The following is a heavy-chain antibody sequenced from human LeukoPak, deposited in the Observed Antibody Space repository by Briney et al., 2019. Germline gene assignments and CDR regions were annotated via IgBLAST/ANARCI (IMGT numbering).Heavy chain of an antibody. CDR3: ARDYYDSSGYYFNWFDP. CDR1: GGSISSYY. V-gene: IGHV4-59*01. Sequence: PSETLSLTCTVSGGSISSYYWSWIRQPPGKGLESSGYIYYSGSTNYNPSLKSRVTISVDTSKNQFSLKLSSVTAADTAVYYCARDYYDSSGYYFNWFDPWGQGTLVTVSS. J-gene: IGHJ5*02. CDR2: IYYSGST. D-gene: IGHD3-22*01.